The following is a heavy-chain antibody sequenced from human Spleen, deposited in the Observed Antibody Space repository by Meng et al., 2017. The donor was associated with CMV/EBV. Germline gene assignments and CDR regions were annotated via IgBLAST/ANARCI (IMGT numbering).Heavy chain of an antibody. CDR3: ARDPRPDGFDY. D-gene: IGHD5-24*01. J-gene: IGHJ4*02. Sequence: SCAASGFTFSSYWMSWVRQAPGKGLEWVGGIIPIFHIGKYAQNFQGRVTFTADKSTSTAYMELRSLTSDDTAVYYCARDPRPDGFDYWGQGTLVTVSS. CDR2: IIPIFHIG. V-gene: IGHV1-69*17. CDR1: GFTFSSYW.